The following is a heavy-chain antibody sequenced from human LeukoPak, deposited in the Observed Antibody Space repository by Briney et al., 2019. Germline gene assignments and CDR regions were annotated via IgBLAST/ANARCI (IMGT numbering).Heavy chain of an antibody. Sequence: ASVKVSCKASGYTFIGHYMHWARQAPGQGLEWMGRIIPILGIANYAQKFRGRVTITADKSTSTAYMELSSLRSEDTAVYYCARGSFDYWGQGTLVTVSS. CDR2: IIPILGIA. CDR3: ARGSFDY. CDR1: GYTFIGHY. J-gene: IGHJ4*02. V-gene: IGHV1-69*04.